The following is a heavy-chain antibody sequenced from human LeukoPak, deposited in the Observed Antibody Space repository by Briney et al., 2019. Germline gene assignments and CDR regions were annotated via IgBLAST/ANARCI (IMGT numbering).Heavy chain of an antibody. Sequence: SETLSLTCTVSGDSFSSSSYSWAWIRQPPGKGLEWIGEINHSGSTNYNPSLKSRVTISVDTSKNQFSLKLSSVTAADTAVYYCASSPRCSGGSCYRFQARFDPWGQGTLVTVSS. D-gene: IGHD2-15*01. CDR3: ASSPRCSGGSCYRFQARFDP. V-gene: IGHV4-39*07. CDR1: GDSFSSSSYS. J-gene: IGHJ5*02. CDR2: INHSGST.